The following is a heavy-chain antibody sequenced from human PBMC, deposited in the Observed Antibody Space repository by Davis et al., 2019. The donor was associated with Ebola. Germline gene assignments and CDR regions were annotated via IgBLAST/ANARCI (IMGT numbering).Heavy chain of an antibody. CDR2: INPNSGGT. J-gene: IGHJ6*04. CDR3: ARDSCLECGMDV. V-gene: IGHV1-2*06. CDR1: GYTFTGYY. D-gene: IGHD3-3*01. Sequence: ASVKVSCQASGYTFTGYYMHWVRQAPGQGLEWMGRINPNSGGTNYAQKFQGRVTMTRDTSISTAYMELSRLRSDDTAVYYCARDSCLECGMDVWGKGTTVTVSS.